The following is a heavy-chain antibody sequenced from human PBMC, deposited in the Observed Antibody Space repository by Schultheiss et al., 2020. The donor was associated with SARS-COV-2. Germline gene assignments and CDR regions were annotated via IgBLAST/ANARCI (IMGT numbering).Heavy chain of an antibody. J-gene: IGHJ3*01. CDR3: ARDPGDGYNY. Sequence: GESLKISCAASGFTFSSYGMHWVRQAPGKGLEWVAVISYDGSNKYYADSVKGRFTISRDNSKNTLYLQMNSLRAEDTAVYYCARDPGDGYNYWGQGTMVTVSS. D-gene: IGHD5-24*01. CDR1: GFTFSSYG. V-gene: IGHV3-30*03. CDR2: ISYDGSNK.